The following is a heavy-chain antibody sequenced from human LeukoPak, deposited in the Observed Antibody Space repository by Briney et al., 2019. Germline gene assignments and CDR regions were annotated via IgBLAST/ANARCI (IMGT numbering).Heavy chain of an antibody. CDR3: AKNHLWFGEVGYYYYMDV. V-gene: IGHV3-30*02. CDR1: GFTFSSYG. D-gene: IGHD3-10*01. J-gene: IGHJ6*03. Sequence: GGSLRLSCAASGFTFSSYGMHWVRQAPGKGLEWVAFIRYDGSNKYYADSVKGRFTISRDNSKNTLYLQMNSLRAEDTAVYYCAKNHLWFGEVGYYYYMDVWGKGTTVTISS. CDR2: IRYDGSNK.